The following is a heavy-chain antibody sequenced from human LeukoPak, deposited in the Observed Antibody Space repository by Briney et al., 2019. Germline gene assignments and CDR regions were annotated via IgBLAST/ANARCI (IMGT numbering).Heavy chain of an antibody. V-gene: IGHV3-23*01. Sequence: GGSLRLSCAASGFSFSSYAMSWVRQAPGKGLEWVSAISGSGGSKYYADSVKGRFTISRDNSKNTLYLQMNSLRAEDTAVYYCAKDSGGNPLYYFDYWGQGTLVTVSS. CDR3: AKDSGGNPLYYFDY. CDR1: GFSFSSYA. CDR2: ISGSGGSK. J-gene: IGHJ4*02. D-gene: IGHD4-23*01.